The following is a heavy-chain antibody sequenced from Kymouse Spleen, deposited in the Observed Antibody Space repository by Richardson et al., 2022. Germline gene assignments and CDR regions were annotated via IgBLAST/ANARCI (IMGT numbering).Heavy chain of an antibody. J-gene: IGHJ5*02. V-gene: IGHV4-39*01. Sequence: QLQLQESGPGLVKPSETLSLTCTVSGGSISSSSYYWGWIRQPPGKGLEWIGSIYYSGSTYYNPSLKSRVTISVDTSKNQFSLKLSSVTAADTAVYYCARLAARPGNWFDPWGQGTLVTVSS. D-gene: IGHD6-6*01. CDR1: GGSISSSSYY. CDR2: IYYSGST. CDR3: ARLAARPGNWFDP.